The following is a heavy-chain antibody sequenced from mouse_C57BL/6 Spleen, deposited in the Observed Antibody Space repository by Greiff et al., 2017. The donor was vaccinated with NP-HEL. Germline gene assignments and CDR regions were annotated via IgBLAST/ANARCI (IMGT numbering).Heavy chain of an antibody. CDR2: INPSTGGT. CDR3: ARDYYGTSFDY. D-gene: IGHD1-1*01. CDR1: GYSFTGYY. V-gene: IGHV1-42*01. Sequence: VQLQQSGPELVKPGASVKISCKASGYSFTGYYMNWVKQSPEKSLEWIGEINPSTGGTTYNQKFKAQATLTVDKSSSTAYMQLKSLTSEDSAVYYCARDYYGTSFDYWGQGTTLTVSS. J-gene: IGHJ2*01.